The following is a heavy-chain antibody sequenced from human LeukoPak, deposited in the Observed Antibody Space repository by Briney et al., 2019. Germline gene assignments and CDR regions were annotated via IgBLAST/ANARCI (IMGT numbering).Heavy chain of an antibody. CDR2: ISGSGGST. D-gene: IGHD6-13*01. V-gene: IGHV3-23*01. Sequence: PGGTLRLSCAASGFTFSSYGMSWVRQAPGKGLEWVSAISGSGGSTYYADSVKGRFTISRDNSKNTLYLQMNSLGAEDTAVYYCAKLLGSWYYFDYWGQGTLVTVSS. J-gene: IGHJ4*02. CDR3: AKLLGSWYYFDY. CDR1: GFTFSSYG.